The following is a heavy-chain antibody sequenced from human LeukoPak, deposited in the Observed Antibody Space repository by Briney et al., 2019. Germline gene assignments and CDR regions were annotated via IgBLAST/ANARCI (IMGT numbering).Heavy chain of an antibody. V-gene: IGHV1-69*13. CDR2: IILIFGTA. J-gene: IGHJ6*03. CDR3: ATKVVVAPAAIRVGNYHMEV. D-gene: IGHD2-2*02. CDR1: GGTFSSYA. Sequence: SVKVSCKASGGTFSSYAISWVRLAPGPGLELKGGIILIFGTANEAQKFPGRVTITSDESTSTAYMELSSLRSENTAVYYCATKVVVAPAAIRVGNYHMEVWGKGTTVTVSS.